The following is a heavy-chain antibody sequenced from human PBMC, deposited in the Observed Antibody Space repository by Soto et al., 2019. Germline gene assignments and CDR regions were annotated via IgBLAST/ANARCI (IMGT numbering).Heavy chain of an antibody. CDR1: GYTFTSYA. CDR3: ARGDWWLFDY. Sequence: QVQLVQSGAEEKKPGASVKVSCKASGYTFTSYAMHWVRQAPGQRLEWMGWINGGNGNTQYSQKFQGRVTITRDTSASTAYMELSSLRSEDTAVYYCARGDWWLFDYWGQGTLVIVSS. D-gene: IGHD2-8*02. V-gene: IGHV1-3*05. J-gene: IGHJ4*02. CDR2: INGGNGNT.